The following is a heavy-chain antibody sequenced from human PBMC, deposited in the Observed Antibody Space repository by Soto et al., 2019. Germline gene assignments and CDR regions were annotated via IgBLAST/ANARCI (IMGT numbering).Heavy chain of an antibody. CDR1: GFTFSSYA. D-gene: IGHD6-13*01. CDR2: ISGGGDST. CDR3: AKLQHLLPYYGMDV. Sequence: EVQLLESGGGLVQPGGSLRLSCAASGFTFSSYAMRWVRQAPGKGLQWISTISGGGDSTYYADSVKGRFTVSRDNSKNTLYLQMNSLRAEDRAVYYCAKLQHLLPYYGMDVWGQGTPVPVSS. V-gene: IGHV3-23*01. J-gene: IGHJ6*02.